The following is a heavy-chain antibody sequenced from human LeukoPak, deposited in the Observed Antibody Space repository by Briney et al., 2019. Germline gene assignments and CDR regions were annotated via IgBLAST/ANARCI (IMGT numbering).Heavy chain of an antibody. V-gene: IGHV1-8*01. CDR2: MNPNSGNT. CDR1: GYTSTSYD. Sequence: ASVKVSCKASGYTSTSYDINWVRQATAQGLEWMGWMNPNSGNTGYAQKFQGRVTMTRNTSISTAYMELSSLRSEDTAVYYCARGGNPLLWFGELYCWFDPWGQGTLVLVSP. J-gene: IGHJ5*02. CDR3: ARGGNPLLWFGELYCWFDP. D-gene: IGHD3-10*01.